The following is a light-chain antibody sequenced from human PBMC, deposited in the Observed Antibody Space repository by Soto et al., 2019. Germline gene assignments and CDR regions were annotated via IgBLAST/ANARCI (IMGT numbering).Light chain of an antibody. CDR1: QDIDTY. CDR2: GTS. CDR3: QKFNSAPWT. J-gene: IGKJ1*01. V-gene: IGKV1-27*01. Sequence: DTQMTQSPSSLSASVGDRVTITCRASQDIDTYLAWYQQKPGKVPKLLIYGTSTLQSGVPSRFSGSGSGTDFTLTISSLQPEDVATYYCQKFNSAPWTFGQGTKVDIK.